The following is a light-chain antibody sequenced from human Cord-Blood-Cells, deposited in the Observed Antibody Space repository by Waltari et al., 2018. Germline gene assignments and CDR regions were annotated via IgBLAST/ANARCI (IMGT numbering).Light chain of an antibody. Sequence: QSVLTQPPSVSGAPGQRVTISCTGSSSNIGAGYDVHWYQQLPGTAPNLLTYGNSNRPSGVPDRFSGSKSGTSASLAITGLQAEDEADYYCQSYDSSLSGFWVFGGGTKLTVL. CDR2: GNS. V-gene: IGLV1-40*01. CDR1: SSNIGAGYD. J-gene: IGLJ3*02. CDR3: QSYDSSLSGFWV.